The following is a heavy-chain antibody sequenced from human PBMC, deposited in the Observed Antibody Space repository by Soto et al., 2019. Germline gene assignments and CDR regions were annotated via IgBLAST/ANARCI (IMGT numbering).Heavy chain of an antibody. Sequence: GGSPTLSCTTSGFTFSDYHMSWIRQAPARGREWVSYIRRSSTNIYYTDSMKRISTISREKAKNTVYLKMNSLRGEDTAVYYCATGFLGLCSGGNCSLDYWGQGSLVTVSS. CDR2: IRRSSTNI. D-gene: IGHD2-15*01. CDR1: GFTFSDYH. J-gene: IGHJ4*02. CDR3: ATGFLGLCSGGNCSLDY. V-gene: IGHV3-11*04.